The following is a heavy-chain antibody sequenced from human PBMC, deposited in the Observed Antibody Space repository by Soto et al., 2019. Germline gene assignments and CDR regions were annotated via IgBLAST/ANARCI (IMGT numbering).Heavy chain of an antibody. D-gene: IGHD3-3*01. V-gene: IGHV1-69*06. Sequence: ASVKVSCKASGGTFSSYAISWVRQAPGQGLEWMGGIIPIFGTANYAQKFQGRVTITADKSTSTAYMELSSLRSEDTAVYYCAREDRGYDFWSGYFGSRYYCGMDVWGQGTTVTVSS. J-gene: IGHJ6*02. CDR1: GGTFSSYA. CDR2: IIPIFGTA. CDR3: AREDRGYDFWSGYFGSRYYCGMDV.